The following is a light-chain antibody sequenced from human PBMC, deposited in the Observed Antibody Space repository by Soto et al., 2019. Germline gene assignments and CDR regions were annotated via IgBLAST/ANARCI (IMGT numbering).Light chain of an antibody. CDR1: QTIYSN. CDR3: QQYQNLWT. J-gene: IGKJ1*01. V-gene: IGKV3-15*01. Sequence: IQMEQSPATLSVSPGERATLSFRASQTIYSNVAWYQQRPGQAPRLLICRASARATGIPARFSGSGSGTEFTLTIGSLQSEDSAVYYCQQYQNLWTFGQGTKVDIK. CDR2: RAS.